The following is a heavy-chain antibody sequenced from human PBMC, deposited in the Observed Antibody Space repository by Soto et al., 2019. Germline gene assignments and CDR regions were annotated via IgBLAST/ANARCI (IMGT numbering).Heavy chain of an antibody. Sequence: QVQLVESGGGVVQPGRSLRLSCAASGFTFSRSYAMHWVRQAPGKGLEWVAFISYDGSNRNYADSVKGRFTISRDNSKNTVYLQMPSLRTDDTAVYYCAREISSGTYDYWGQGSLVTVSS. V-gene: IGHV3-30-3*01. D-gene: IGHD1-7*01. CDR3: AREISSGTYDY. CDR2: ISYDGSNR. CDR1: GFTFSRSYA. J-gene: IGHJ4*02.